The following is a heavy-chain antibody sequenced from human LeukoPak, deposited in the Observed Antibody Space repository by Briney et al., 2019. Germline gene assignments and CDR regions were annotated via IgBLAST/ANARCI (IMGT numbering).Heavy chain of an antibody. CDR2: INPSGGST. V-gene: IGHV1-46*01. CDR1: GYTFTSYY. D-gene: IGHD3-16*01. J-gene: IGHJ4*02. CDR3: ATGLLYARRSFFFDY. Sequence: ASVKVSCKASGYTFTSYYMHWVRQAPGQGLEWMGIINPSGGSTSYAQKFQGRVTITEDISTGMSYMELSSLRSEDTAMYYCATGLLYARRSFFFDYWGQGAMVTVSS.